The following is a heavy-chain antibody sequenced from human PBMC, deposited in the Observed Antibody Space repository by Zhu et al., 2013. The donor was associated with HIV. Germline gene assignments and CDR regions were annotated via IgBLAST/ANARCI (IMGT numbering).Heavy chain of an antibody. J-gene: IGHJ4*02. CDR3: ARDKWPKGVTTWLPNGGFDY. V-gene: IGHV1-18*04. CDR2: ISAYNGNT. CDR1: GYTFTSYG. Sequence: QVQLVQSGAEVKKPGASVKVSCKASGYTFTSYGISWVRQAPGQGLEWMGWISAYNGNTNYAQKLQGRVTMTTDTSTSTAYMELRSLRSDDTAVYYCARDKWPKGVTTWLPNGGFDYWGQGTLVTVSS. D-gene: IGHD6-19*01.